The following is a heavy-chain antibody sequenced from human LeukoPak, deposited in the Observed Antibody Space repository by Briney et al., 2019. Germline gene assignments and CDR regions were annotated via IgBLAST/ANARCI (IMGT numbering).Heavy chain of an antibody. CDR3: ARGPCSGGSCYSFYYYYYGMDV. CDR1: GFTFSSYA. V-gene: IGHV3-66*01. CDR2: IYSGGST. D-gene: IGHD2-15*01. Sequence: GGSLRLSCAASGFTFSSYAMSWVRQAPGKGLEWVSVIYSGGSTYYADSVKGRFTISRDNSKNTLYLQMNSLRAEDTAVYYCARGPCSGGSCYSFYYYYYGMDVWGQGTTVTVSS. J-gene: IGHJ6*02.